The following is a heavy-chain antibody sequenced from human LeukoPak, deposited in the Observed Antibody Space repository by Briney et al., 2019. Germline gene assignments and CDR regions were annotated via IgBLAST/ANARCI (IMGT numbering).Heavy chain of an antibody. CDR2: ISIGNTYI. J-gene: IGHJ2*01. D-gene: IGHD3-22*01. CDR3: AGSDTIGYLPREWDYWYFDR. Sequence: GGSLRLSCAASGFTFSRYSMNCVRQAPGKGLECGSAISIGNTYIYYADSVKGRFTISRDNAKNSLYLQLNSLRAEDTAVYYCAGSDTIGYLPREWDYWYFDRWGRGTLVTVSS. CDR1: GFTFSRYS. V-gene: IGHV3-21*03.